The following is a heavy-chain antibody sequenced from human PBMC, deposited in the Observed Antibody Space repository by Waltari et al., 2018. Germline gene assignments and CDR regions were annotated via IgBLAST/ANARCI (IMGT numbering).Heavy chain of an antibody. D-gene: IGHD3-3*01. Sequence: EVQLVESGGGLVKPGGSLRLSCAASGFTFSSYSMNWVRQAPGKGLEWVSSISSSSSYIYYADSVKGRFTISRDNAKNSLYLQMNSLRAEDTAVYYCARDMDYDCWSGYSPPIDYLGQGTLVTV. CDR3: ARDMDYDCWSGYSPPIDY. CDR2: ISSSSSYI. CDR1: GFTFSSYS. J-gene: IGHJ4*02. V-gene: IGHV3-21*01.